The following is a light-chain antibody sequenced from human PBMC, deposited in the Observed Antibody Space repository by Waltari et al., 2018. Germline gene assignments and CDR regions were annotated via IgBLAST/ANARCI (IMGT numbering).Light chain of an antibody. CDR1: SSDIGRYDI. V-gene: IGLV2-23*02. J-gene: IGLJ3*02. CDR3: CSYAGNYIWV. Sequence: QSALTQPASVSGSPGQSATISCTGASSDIGRYDIVSWYQQHPGNAPKLIICDVSKRPSGVSDRFSGSKSGDTASLTISGLQFEDEADYYCCSYAGNYIWVFGGGTRLTVL. CDR2: DVS.